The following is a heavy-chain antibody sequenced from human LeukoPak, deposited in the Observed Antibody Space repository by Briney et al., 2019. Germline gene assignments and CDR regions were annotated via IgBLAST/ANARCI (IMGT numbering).Heavy chain of an antibody. CDR2: ISGSGGST. D-gene: IGHD3-22*01. CDR1: GFTFSSYA. J-gene: IGHJ6*02. Sequence: PGGSPRLSCAASGFTFSSYAMSWVRQAPGKGLEWVSAISGSGGSTYYADSVKGRFTISRDNSKNTLFLQMNSLRAEDTAVYYCARDVSPYYYDSSGYLPYGMDVWGQGTTVTVSS. CDR3: ARDVSPYYYDSSGYLPYGMDV. V-gene: IGHV3-23*01.